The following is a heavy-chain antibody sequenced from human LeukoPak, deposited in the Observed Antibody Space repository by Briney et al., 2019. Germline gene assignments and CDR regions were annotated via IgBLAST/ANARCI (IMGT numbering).Heavy chain of an antibody. V-gene: IGHV3-23*01. CDR3: AKDVLGEDNWFDP. CDR2: ISGGGYST. Sequence: GGSLRFSCAASGFTFSSYAISWVRQPPGKGLEWVSSISGGGYSTYYADSVKGWFTISRDFSTNTVYLQMNSLRAEDTAVYYCAKDVLGEDNWFDPWGPGTLVTVSS. J-gene: IGHJ5*02. CDR1: GFTFSSYA. D-gene: IGHD3-10*01.